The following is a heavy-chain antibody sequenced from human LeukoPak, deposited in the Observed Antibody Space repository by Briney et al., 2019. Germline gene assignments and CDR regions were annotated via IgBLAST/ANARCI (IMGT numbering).Heavy chain of an antibody. CDR1: GFTVSTKH. V-gene: IGHV3-66*01. CDR2: IYSGGST. CDR3: ARDQRCSGWDDAFDI. D-gene: IGHD2-15*01. Sequence: GGSLRLSCAVSGFTVSTKHMSWVRQAPVKGPEWVSVIYSGGSTYYADSVKGRFTISRDNSKNTLYLQMNSLRAEDTAVYYCARDQRCSGWDDAFDIWGQGTMVTVSS. J-gene: IGHJ3*02.